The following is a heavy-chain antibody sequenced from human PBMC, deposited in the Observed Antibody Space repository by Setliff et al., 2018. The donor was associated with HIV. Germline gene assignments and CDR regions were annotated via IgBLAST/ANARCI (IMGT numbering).Heavy chain of an antibody. CDR1: GDSISSGSYY. CDR2: IHYSGST. Sequence: SETLSLTCTVSGDSISSGSYYWSWIRQHPGKGLEWICYIHYSGSTHYNPSLDSRLTISVDTSQNRFSLKLSSVTAADTAVYFCATSRRYCSGATCYAYYYGMDVWGQGATVTVS. V-gene: IGHV4-31*03. D-gene: IGHD2-15*01. CDR3: ATSRRYCSGATCYAYYYGMDV. J-gene: IGHJ6*02.